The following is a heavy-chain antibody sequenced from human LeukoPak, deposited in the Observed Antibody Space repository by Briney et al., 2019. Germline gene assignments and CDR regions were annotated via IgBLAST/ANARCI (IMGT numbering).Heavy chain of an antibody. CDR1: GFTFSSYA. CDR3: ARVSTVRKPTSRYCSGGSCYSGVSGYYYYYMDV. Sequence: QPGGSLRLPCAASGFTFSSYAMHWVRQAPGKGLEWVTFIRYDGSNKYYADSVKGRFTISRDNAKNSLYLQMNSLRAEDTALYYCARVSTVRKPTSRYCSGGSCYSGVSGYYYYYMDVWGKGTTVTVSS. J-gene: IGHJ6*03. D-gene: IGHD2-15*01. CDR2: IRYDGSNK. V-gene: IGHV3-30*02.